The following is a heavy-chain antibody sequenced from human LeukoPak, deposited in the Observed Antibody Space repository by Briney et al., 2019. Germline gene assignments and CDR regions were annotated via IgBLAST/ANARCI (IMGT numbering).Heavy chain of an antibody. CDR3: AKGKIAAKYYFDY. D-gene: IGHD6-13*01. CDR2: ISYDGSNK. J-gene: IGHJ4*02. CDR1: GSTFSSYG. V-gene: IGHV3-30*18. Sequence: PGGSLRLSCAASGSTFSSYGMHWVRQAPGKGLEWVAVISYDGSNKYYADSVKGRFTISGDNSKNTLYLQMNSLRAEDTAVYYCAKGKIAAKYYFDYWGQGTLVTVSS.